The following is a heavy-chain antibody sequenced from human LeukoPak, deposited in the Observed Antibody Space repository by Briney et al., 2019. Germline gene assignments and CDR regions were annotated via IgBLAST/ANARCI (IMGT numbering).Heavy chain of an antibody. CDR3: ARSQFITKNWFDP. V-gene: IGHV4-4*02. D-gene: IGHD2-2*01. CDR2: IYYSGST. J-gene: IGHJ5*02. Sequence: SETLSLTCAVSGGSISSSNWWSWVRQPPGKGLEWIGSIYYSGSTYYNPSLKSRVTISVDTSKNQFSLKLSSVTAADTAVYYCARSQFITKNWFDPWGQGTLVTVSS. CDR1: GGSISSSNW.